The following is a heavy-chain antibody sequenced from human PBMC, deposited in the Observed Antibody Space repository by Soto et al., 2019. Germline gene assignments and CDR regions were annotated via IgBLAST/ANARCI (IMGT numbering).Heavy chain of an antibody. CDR3: VIWGQHQGAAHWFDP. CDR1: GFTFSRYN. J-gene: IGHJ5*02. D-gene: IGHD3-16*01. V-gene: IGHV3-64D*08. CDR2: IGPDGVTT. Sequence: GGSLRLSCSASGFTFSRYNMHWVRQAPGRGLEHVSAIGPDGVTTYYADSVKGRFVISRDNSRNTLYLQMSSLRPEDTALYHCVIWGQHQGAAHWFDPWGQGTLVTVSS.